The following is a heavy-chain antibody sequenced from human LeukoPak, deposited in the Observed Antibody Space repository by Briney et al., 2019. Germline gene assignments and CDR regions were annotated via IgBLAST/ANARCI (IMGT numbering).Heavy chain of an antibody. CDR3: ARVRHFYGSGSHYGIDV. D-gene: IGHD3-10*01. J-gene: IGHJ6*04. CDR2: IDPSDSYT. CDR1: GYSFTSYW. Sequence: GESLKISCKGSGYSFTSYWITWVRQLPGKGLEWMGRIDPSDSYTNYSPSFQGHVTISADKSISTAYLQWSSLKASDTAMYYCARVRHFYGSGSHYGIDVWGKGTTVTVSS. V-gene: IGHV5-10-1*01.